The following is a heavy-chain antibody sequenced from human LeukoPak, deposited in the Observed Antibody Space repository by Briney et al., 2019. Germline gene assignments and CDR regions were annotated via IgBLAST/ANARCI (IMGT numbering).Heavy chain of an antibody. Sequence: GGSLRLSCAASEFSVGSNYMTWVRQAPGKGLEWVANIKQDGSEKYYVDSVKGRFTISRDNAKNSLYLQMNSLRAEDTAVYYCARVPYDILTGYFYSFDYWGQGTLVTVSS. J-gene: IGHJ4*02. CDR1: EFSVGSNY. CDR2: IKQDGSEK. CDR3: ARVPYDILTGYFYSFDY. D-gene: IGHD3-9*01. V-gene: IGHV3-7*01.